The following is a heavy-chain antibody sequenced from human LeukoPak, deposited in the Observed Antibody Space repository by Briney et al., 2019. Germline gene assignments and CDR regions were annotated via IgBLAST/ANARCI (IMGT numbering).Heavy chain of an antibody. Sequence: ASVKVSCKASGYSFTNYAMNWVRQAPGQGLEWMGWINTNTGTPTYAPGFTGRFVFSVDTSVSTAYLQISSLKAEDSAVYYCARNGNSGRYSSWFDPWGQGTLVTVSS. D-gene: IGHD1-26*01. V-gene: IGHV7-4-1*02. CDR3: ARNGNSGRYSSWFDP. CDR2: INTNTGTP. J-gene: IGHJ5*02. CDR1: GYSFTNYA.